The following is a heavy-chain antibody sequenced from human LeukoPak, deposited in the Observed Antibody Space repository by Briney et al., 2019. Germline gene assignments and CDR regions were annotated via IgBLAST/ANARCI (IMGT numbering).Heavy chain of an antibody. Sequence: GGSLRLSCVVSTFTKAWMNWVRQAPGKGLEWVGRIKNKGDGGATDYAAPVKGRFTISRDDSKNTVYLQMNSLRADDTAVYYCAKGGYYDSGRYLNYWGQGTLVTVSS. CDR3: AKGGYYDSGRYLNY. D-gene: IGHD3-22*01. CDR1: TFTKAW. J-gene: IGHJ4*02. CDR2: IKNKGDGGAT. V-gene: IGHV3-15*07.